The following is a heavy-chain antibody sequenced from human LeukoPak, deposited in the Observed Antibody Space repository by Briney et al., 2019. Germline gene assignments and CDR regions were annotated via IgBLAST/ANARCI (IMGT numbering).Heavy chain of an antibody. CDR2: IYHSGST. V-gene: IGHV4-4*02. CDR1: GGSISSSNW. Sequence: SGTLSLTCAVSGGSISSSNWWSWVRQPPGKGLEWIGEIYHSGSTNYNPSLKSRVTISVDKSKNQFSLKLSSVTAADTAVYYCARDGSGYSSGWNDYWGQGTLITVSS. D-gene: IGHD6-19*01. J-gene: IGHJ4*02. CDR3: ARDGSGYSSGWNDY.